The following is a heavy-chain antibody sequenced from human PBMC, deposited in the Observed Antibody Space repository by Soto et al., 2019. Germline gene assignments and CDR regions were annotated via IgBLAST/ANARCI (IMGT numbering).Heavy chain of an antibody. D-gene: IGHD2-2*01. CDR1: GYTFTSYG. CDR2: ISAYNGNT. V-gene: IGHV1-18*01. CDR3: ASGACSSTSCYDGY. Sequence: ASVKVSCKASGYTFTSYGISWVRQAPGQGLEWMGWISAYNGNTNYAQKLQGRVTMTTDTSTSTAYMELRSLRSDDTAVYYCASGACSSTSCYDGYWGQETLVTVPS. J-gene: IGHJ4*02.